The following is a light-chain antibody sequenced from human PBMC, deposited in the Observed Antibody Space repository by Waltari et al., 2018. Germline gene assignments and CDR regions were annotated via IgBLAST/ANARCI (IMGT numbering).Light chain of an antibody. CDR3: QQFDIWPPGS. CDR2: GAS. CDR1: QSVSSN. J-gene: IGKJ3*01. V-gene: IGKV3-15*01. Sequence: EIVMTQSPATLSVSPGERATLSCRASQSVSSNLAWYQQKPGQAPRLLIYGASVRATDIPARFSGSGSGTEFSLTISSLQSEDFAIYYCQQFDIWPPGSLGTGTKV.